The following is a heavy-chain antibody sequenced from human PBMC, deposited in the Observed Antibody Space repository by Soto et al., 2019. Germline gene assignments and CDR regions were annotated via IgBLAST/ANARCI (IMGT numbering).Heavy chain of an antibody. Sequence: GGSLRLSCAASGFTFSSYSMNWVRQAPGKGLEWVSSISSSSSYIYYADSVKGRFTISRDNAKNSLYLQMNSLRAEDTAVYYCARASFGGVTIFGVNPLYRDAFDIWGQGTMVTVSS. CDR2: ISSSSSYI. CDR1: GFTFSSYS. V-gene: IGHV3-21*01. CDR3: ARASFGGVTIFGVNPLYRDAFDI. J-gene: IGHJ3*02. D-gene: IGHD3-3*01.